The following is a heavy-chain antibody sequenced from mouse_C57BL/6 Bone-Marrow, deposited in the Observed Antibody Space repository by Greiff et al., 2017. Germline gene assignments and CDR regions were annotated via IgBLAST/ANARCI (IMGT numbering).Heavy chain of an antibody. CDR3: TRGGIYYGNYFDS. D-gene: IGHD2-1*01. Sequence: VQLQQSGAELVRPGASVTLSCKASGYTFTDYEMHWVKQTPVHGLEWIGAIDPETGGTAYNQKFKGKAILTADKSSSTAYMELRSLTSEDSAVYYCTRGGIYYGNYFDSWGQGTTLTVSS. CDR1: GYTFTDYE. J-gene: IGHJ2*01. CDR2: IDPETGGT. V-gene: IGHV1-15*01.